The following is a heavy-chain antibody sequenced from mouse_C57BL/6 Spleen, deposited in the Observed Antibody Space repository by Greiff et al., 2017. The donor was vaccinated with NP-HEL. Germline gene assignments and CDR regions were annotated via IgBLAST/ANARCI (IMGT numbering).Heavy chain of an antibody. V-gene: IGHV2-5*01. J-gene: IGHJ4*01. CDR3: AKSPGDPYYYAMDY. CDR2: IWRGGST. CDR1: GFSLTSYG. Sequence: VQRVESGPGLVQPSQSLSITCTVSGFSLTSYGVHWVRQSPGKGLEWLGVIWRGGSTDYNAAFMSRLSITKDNSKSQVFFKMNSLQADDTAIYYCAKSPGDPYYYAMDYWGQGTSVTVSS.